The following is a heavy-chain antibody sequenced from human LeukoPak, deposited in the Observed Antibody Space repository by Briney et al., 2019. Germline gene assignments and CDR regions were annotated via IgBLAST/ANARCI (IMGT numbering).Heavy chain of an antibody. CDR2: IYSGGST. CDR3: ARDNWGADY. D-gene: IGHD7-27*01. J-gene: IGHJ4*02. V-gene: IGHV3-53*01. CDR1: GFTFSSYA. Sequence: GGSLRLSCAASGFTFSSYAMSWVRQAPGKGLEWVLVIYSGGSTYYADSVKGRFTISRDNSKNTLYLQMNSLRAEDTAVYYCARDNWGADYWGQGTLVTVSS.